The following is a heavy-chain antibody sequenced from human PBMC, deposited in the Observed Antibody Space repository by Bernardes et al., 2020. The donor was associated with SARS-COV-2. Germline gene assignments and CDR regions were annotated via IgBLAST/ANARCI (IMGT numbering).Heavy chain of an antibody. CDR2: MDGSGDTA. CDR3: AKTLWGGASG. V-gene: IGHV3-23*01. CDR1: GFTFSNYA. Sequence: GGSLRLSCAASGFTFSNYAMSWFRQAPGKGLEWISGMDGSGDTADYADSGKGRFTISRDNSRNTLYLQMNSLRAEDTAVYYCAKTLWGGASGWGQGALVTVSS. J-gene: IGHJ4*02. D-gene: IGHD2-21*01.